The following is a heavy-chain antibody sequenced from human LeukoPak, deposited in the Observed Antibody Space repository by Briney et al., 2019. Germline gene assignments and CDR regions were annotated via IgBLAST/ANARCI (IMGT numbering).Heavy chain of an antibody. V-gene: IGHV3-11*04. CDR2: ISSSGSTI. J-gene: IGHJ6*04. Sequence: GGSLRLSCAASGFTFSDYWMHWVRQAPGKGLEWVSYISSSGSTIYYADSVKGRFTISRDNAKNSLYLQMNSLRAEDTAVYYCAELGITMIGGVWGKGTTATISS. CDR1: GFTFSDYW. D-gene: IGHD3-10*02. CDR3: AELGITMIGGV.